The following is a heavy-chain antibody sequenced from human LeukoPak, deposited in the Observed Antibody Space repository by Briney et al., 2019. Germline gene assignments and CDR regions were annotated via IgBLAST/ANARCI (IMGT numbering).Heavy chain of an antibody. Sequence: SETLSLTCTVSGGSISSGDYYGSWIRQPPGKGLEWIVYIYYSGSTYYNPSLKSRVTISVDTSKNQFSLKLSSVTAADTAVYYCARGPPRYCSSTSCYLNYWGQGTLVTVSS. CDR1: GGSISSGDYY. V-gene: IGHV4-30-4*08. D-gene: IGHD2-2*01. J-gene: IGHJ4*02. CDR3: ARGPPRYCSSTSCYLNY. CDR2: IYYSGST.